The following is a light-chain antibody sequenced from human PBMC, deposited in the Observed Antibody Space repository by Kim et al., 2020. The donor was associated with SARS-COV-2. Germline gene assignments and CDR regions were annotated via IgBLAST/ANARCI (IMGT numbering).Light chain of an antibody. CDR1: SSGDNF. CDR2: DAY. J-gene: IGKJ4*01. Sequence: LSPGERATLSCRTSSSGDNFLAWYQQRPGQAPRLLIYDAYIRASDIPARFSGSGSGTDFILTISNLEPEDFAIYYCQQRYSWPLTFGGGTKVDIK. V-gene: IGKV3-11*01. CDR3: QQRYSWPLT.